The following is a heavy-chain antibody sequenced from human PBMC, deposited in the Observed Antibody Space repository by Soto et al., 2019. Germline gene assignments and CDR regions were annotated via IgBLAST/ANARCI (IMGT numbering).Heavy chain of an antibody. J-gene: IGHJ6*02. D-gene: IGHD2-15*01. Sequence: PGESLKISCKGSEYSFANYWIGWVRQTPGKGLEWMGSIYPTDSDSKYSPSFQGQVTISADKSISTAYLQWSSLKASDTAMYYCARSYCSGGGCYSWKYYYCFAMDVWSQG. CDR3: ARSYCSGGGCYSWKYYYCFAMDV. CDR1: EYSFANYW. CDR2: IYPTDSDS. V-gene: IGHV5-51*01.